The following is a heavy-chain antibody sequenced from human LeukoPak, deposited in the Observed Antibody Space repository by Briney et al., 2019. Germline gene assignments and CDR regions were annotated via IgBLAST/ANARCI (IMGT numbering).Heavy chain of an antibody. J-gene: IGHJ4*02. CDR1: GFTFSSYA. D-gene: IGHD2-21*02. V-gene: IGHV3-30-3*01. CDR3: ARDLTYCGGDCY. CDR2: ISYDGSNK. Sequence: PGGSLRLSCAASGFTFSSYAMHWVRQAPGKGLEWVAVISYDGSNKYYADSVEGRFTISRDNSKNTLYLQMNSLRAEDTAVYYCARDLTYCGGDCYWGQGTLVTVSS.